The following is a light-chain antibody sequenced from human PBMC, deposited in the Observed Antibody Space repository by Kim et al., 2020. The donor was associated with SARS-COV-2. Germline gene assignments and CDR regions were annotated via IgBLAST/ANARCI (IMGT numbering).Light chain of an antibody. CDR1: ANINNW. J-gene: IGKJ4*01. CDR3: QQDNAFPLT. Sequence: STSVGDRVTITCRATANINNWVAWYQQKPGKAPRPLIYMASTLESGVPSRFSGSGSGTEFTLTISSLQPDDFATYYCQQDNAFPLTFGGGTKVEI. V-gene: IGKV1-5*03. CDR2: MAS.